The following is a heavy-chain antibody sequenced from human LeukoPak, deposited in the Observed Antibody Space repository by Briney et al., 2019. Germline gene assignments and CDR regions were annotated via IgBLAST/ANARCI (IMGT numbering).Heavy chain of an antibody. CDR2: IYNRTT. CDR1: GFTFSNNY. CDR3: ARGRSDCSGGSCYSEHAFDI. V-gene: IGHV3-53*01. Sequence: RRSLRLSCAASGFTFSNNYMSWVRQAPGKGLKWVCIIYNRTTDYIDSVKGRFTISRDNSKNEVYLGMNNLRAEDTAVYYCARGRSDCSGGSCYSEHAFDIWGQGTMVTVSS. D-gene: IGHD2-15*01. J-gene: IGHJ3*02.